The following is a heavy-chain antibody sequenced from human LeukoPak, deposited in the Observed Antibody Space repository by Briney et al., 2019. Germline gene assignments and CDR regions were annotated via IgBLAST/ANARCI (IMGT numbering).Heavy chain of an antibody. CDR3: AKGELRLGDLYYYGMDV. CDR2: VSGSGAGT. V-gene: IGHV3-23*01. CDR1: GFTFSNHA. D-gene: IGHD5-12*01. Sequence: GGSLRLSCAASGFTFSNHAMRWVRQAPGKGLEWVSDVSGSGAGTYYADSVKGRFTVSRDNSKNTLYLQMNSLRDEDTAVYYCAKGELRLGDLYYYGMDVWGQGTTVTVSS. J-gene: IGHJ6*02.